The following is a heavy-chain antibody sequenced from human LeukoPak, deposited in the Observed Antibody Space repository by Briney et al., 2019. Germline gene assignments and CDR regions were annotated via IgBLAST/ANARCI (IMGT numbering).Heavy chain of an antibody. CDR3: ARDVEIAYYNDSSGYYYFDY. CDR2: ISSSSGTI. CDR1: GFTFSSYS. J-gene: IGHJ4*02. V-gene: IGHV3-48*04. D-gene: IGHD3-22*01. Sequence: GGSLRLSCAASGFTFSSYSMHWVRQAPGKGLEWVSYISSSSGTIHYADSVKGRFTISRDNAKNSLYLQMNSLRAEDTAVYYCARDVEIAYYNDSSGYYYFDYWGQGTLVTVSS.